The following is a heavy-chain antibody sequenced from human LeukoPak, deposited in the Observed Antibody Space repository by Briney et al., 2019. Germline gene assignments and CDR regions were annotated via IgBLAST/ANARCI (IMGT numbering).Heavy chain of an antibody. CDR2: INHSGST. CDR3: ARAQNDYGDSITIDY. CDR1: GFTFSSYG. Sequence: GSLRLSCAASGFTFSSYGMTWVRQPPGKGLEWIGEINHSGSTNYNPSLKSRVTISVDTSKNQFSLKLSSVTAADTAVYYCARAQNDYGDSITIDYWGQGTLVTVSS. V-gene: IGHV4-34*01. J-gene: IGHJ4*02. D-gene: IGHD4-17*01.